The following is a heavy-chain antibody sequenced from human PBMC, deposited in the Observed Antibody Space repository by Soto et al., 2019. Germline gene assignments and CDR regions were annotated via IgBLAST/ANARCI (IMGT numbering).Heavy chain of an antibody. CDR2: INPNSGGT. CDR3: AREMATIGMGFDY. CDR1: GYTFTGYY. D-gene: IGHD5-12*01. V-gene: IGHV1-2*04. J-gene: IGHJ4*02. Sequence: ASVKVSCKASGYTFTGYYIHWVRQAPGQGLEWMGWINPNSGGTNYAQKFQGWVTMTRDTSISTAHMELSSLRSEDTAVYYCAREMATIGMGFDYWGQGTLVTVSS.